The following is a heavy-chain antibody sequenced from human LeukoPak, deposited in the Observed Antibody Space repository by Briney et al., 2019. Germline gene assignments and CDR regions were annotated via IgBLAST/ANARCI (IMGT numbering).Heavy chain of an antibody. CDR3: ATWGYGSDY. Sequence: PSETLSLTCTVSGVSISSYYWSWIRQPPGKGLEWIGYIDYSGSTNYTPSLKSRVTISVDTSKNQFSLKLSPVTAADTAVYYCATWGYGSDYWGQGTLVTVSP. J-gene: IGHJ4*02. V-gene: IGHV4-59*01. CDR2: IDYSGST. D-gene: IGHD3-16*01. CDR1: GVSISSYY.